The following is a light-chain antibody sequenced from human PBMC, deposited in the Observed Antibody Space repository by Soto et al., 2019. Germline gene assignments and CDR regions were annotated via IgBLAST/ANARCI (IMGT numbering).Light chain of an antibody. CDR1: QSVDIN. Sequence: EPVMTQSPATLYVSPGDRATLSCRASQSVDINLAWYQKKAGQAPRLLIYAASTRATAIPARFSGSGSGTEFTLTISSLQSEDFAVYFCQHANYWPWTLGQGTKVDIK. CDR3: QHANYWPWT. J-gene: IGKJ1*01. CDR2: AAS. V-gene: IGKV3-15*01.